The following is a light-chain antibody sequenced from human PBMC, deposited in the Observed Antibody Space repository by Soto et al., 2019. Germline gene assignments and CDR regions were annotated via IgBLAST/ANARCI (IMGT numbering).Light chain of an antibody. CDR3: QQVNSYPLT. V-gene: IGKV1-9*01. CDR1: QGLSSY. CDR2: AAS. Sequence: IQLTQSPSSLSASVGARVTITCRASQGLSSYLAWYQQKPGKAPKLLIYAASTLQSGVPSRFSGSGSGTDFTLTISSLQAEDFATYYCQQVNSYPLTFGGGTKVEI. J-gene: IGKJ4*01.